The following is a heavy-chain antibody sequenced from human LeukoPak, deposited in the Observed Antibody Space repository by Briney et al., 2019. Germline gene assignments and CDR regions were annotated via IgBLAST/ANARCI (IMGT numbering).Heavy chain of an antibody. D-gene: IGHD6-13*01. V-gene: IGHV4-34*01. CDR2: INHSGST. J-gene: IGHJ4*02. CDR3: ARWRIAAAGTTVDY. Sequence: SETLSLTCAVYGGSFSGYYWSWILQPQGKGLEWIGEINHSGSTNYNPSLKSRVTISVDTSKNQFSLKLSSVTAADTAVYYCARWRIAAAGTTVDYWGQGTLVTVSS. CDR1: GGSFSGYY.